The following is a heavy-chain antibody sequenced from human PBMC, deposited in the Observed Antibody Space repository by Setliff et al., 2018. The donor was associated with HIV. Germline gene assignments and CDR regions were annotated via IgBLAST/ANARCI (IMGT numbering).Heavy chain of an antibody. CDR3: ARRGAAMVLNWFDP. Sequence: PSETLSLTCAVYGGSFSGYYWSGLRQPPGKGLEWIGEINHSGSTNYNPSLKSRVTISVDTSKNQFSLKLSSVTAADTAVYYCARRGAAMVLNWFDPWGQGTLVTVSS. D-gene: IGHD5-18*01. V-gene: IGHV4-34*01. J-gene: IGHJ5*02. CDR1: GGSFSGYY. CDR2: INHSGST.